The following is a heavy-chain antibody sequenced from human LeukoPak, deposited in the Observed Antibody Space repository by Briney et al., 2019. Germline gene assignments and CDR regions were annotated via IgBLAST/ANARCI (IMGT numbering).Heavy chain of an antibody. J-gene: IGHJ3*02. V-gene: IGHV3-30-3*01. CDR1: GFTFSSYA. CDR2: ISYDGSNK. D-gene: IGHD3-10*01. Sequence: PGGSLRLSCAASGFTFSSYAMHWVRQAPGKGLEWVAVISYDGSNKYYADSVKGRFTISRDNSKSTLYLQMNSLRAEDTAVYYCARAPGRNDAFDIWGQGTMVTVSS. CDR3: ARAPGRNDAFDI.